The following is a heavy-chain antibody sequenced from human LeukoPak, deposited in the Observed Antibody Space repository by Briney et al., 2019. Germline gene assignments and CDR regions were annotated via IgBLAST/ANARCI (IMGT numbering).Heavy chain of an antibody. CDR1: GFTVSSNY. CDR3: ARDPYYGSGSYPRTDDY. CDR2: IYSGGST. D-gene: IGHD3-10*01. V-gene: IGHV3-53*01. Sequence: GGSLRLSCAASGFTVSSNYMSWVRQAPGKGLEWVSVIYSGGSTYYADSVKGRFTISRDNSKNTLYLQMNSLRAEDTAVYYCARDPYYGSGSYPRTDDYWGQGTLVTVSS. J-gene: IGHJ4*02.